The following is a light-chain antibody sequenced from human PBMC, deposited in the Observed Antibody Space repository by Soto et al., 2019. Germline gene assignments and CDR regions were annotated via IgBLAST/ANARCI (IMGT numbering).Light chain of an antibody. CDR1: QSVSRW. J-gene: IGKJ1*01. V-gene: IGKV1-5*03. CDR3: QQYDTYPT. Sequence: DIQMTQSPSTLPASLGERVTITCRASQSVSRWVAWYQQKPGKAPNLLIYEASSLKRGVPSRFSGSGSGTEFTLTISGLQPDDSATYHCQQYDTYPTFGQGTKVEIK. CDR2: EAS.